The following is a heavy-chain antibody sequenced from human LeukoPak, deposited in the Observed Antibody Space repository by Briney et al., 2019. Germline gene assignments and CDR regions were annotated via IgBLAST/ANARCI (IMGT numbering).Heavy chain of an antibody. Sequence: SETLSLTCTVSAGSISSSSYSWGWIRQPPGKGLEWIGTIYSTGNTYYSPSLKSRVTISVDTSKNQFSLKLSSMTAADTAVYYCARHGLISSGWSHWFDTWGQGTLVTVSS. D-gene: IGHD6-13*01. CDR3: ARHGLISSGWSHWFDT. J-gene: IGHJ5*02. CDR2: IYSTGNT. CDR1: AGSISSSSYS. V-gene: IGHV4-39*01.